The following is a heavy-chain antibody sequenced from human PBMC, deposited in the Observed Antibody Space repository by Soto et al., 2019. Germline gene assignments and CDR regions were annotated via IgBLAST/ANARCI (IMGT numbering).Heavy chain of an antibody. CDR1: GYSISSGYY. V-gene: IGHV4-38-2*02. J-gene: IGHJ5*02. CDR3: ARDVVVVAARLNWFDP. D-gene: IGHD2-15*01. Sequence: PSETLSLTCAVSGYSISSGYYWGWLRQPPGKGLEWIGSIYHGGSTYYNPSLNSRVTLSIDMTNNHVSLILNSVTAADTAVYYCARDVVVVAARLNWFDPWGQGTLVTVSS. CDR2: IYHGGST.